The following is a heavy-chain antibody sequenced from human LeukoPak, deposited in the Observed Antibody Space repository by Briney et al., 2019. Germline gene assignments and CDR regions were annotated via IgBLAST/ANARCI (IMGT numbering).Heavy chain of an antibody. D-gene: IGHD1-26*01. V-gene: IGHV3-30*03. Sequence: GGSLRLSCAASGFTFSSYGMHWVRQAPGKGLEWVAVISYDGSNKYYADSVKGRFTISRDNSKSTLYLQMNSLRAEDTAVYYCARGSGSYGALYYYYGMDVWGQGTTVTVSS. CDR3: ARGSGSYGALYYYYGMDV. J-gene: IGHJ6*02. CDR2: ISYDGSNK. CDR1: GFTFSSYG.